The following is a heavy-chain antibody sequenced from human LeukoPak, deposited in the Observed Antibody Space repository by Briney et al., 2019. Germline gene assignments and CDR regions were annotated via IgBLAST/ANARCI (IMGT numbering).Heavy chain of an antibody. D-gene: IGHD2-2*01. Sequence: SETLSLTCTVSGGSISSGDYYWSWIRQPPGKGLEWIGYIYHSGSTYYNPSLKSRVTISVDRSKNQFSLKLSSVTAADTAVYYCAREGRYCSSTSCYRHFDYWGQGTLVTVSS. J-gene: IGHJ4*02. V-gene: IGHV4-30-2*01. CDR3: AREGRYCSSTSCYRHFDY. CDR2: IYHSGST. CDR1: GGSISSGDYY.